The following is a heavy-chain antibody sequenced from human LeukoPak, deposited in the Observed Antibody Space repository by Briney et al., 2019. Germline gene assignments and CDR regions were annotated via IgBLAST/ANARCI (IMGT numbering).Heavy chain of an antibody. Sequence: SETLSLTCTVSGGSISSSSYYWSWIRRPPGKGLEWIGYIYYSGSTNYNPSLKSRVTISVDTSKNQFSLKLSSVTAADTAVYYCARQSLTGDVYFDYWGQGTLVTVSS. CDR2: IYYSGST. CDR3: ARQSLTGDVYFDY. D-gene: IGHD7-27*01. V-gene: IGHV4-61*01. J-gene: IGHJ4*02. CDR1: GGSISSSSYY.